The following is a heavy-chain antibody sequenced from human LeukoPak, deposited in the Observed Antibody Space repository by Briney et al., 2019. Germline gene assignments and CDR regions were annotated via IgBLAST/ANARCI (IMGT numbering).Heavy chain of an antibody. D-gene: IGHD3-10*02. J-gene: IGHJ6*04. V-gene: IGHV3-48*04. CDR1: GFTFSSNS. CDR2: ISSSGSTI. Sequence: GGSLRLSCAASGFTFSSNSMNWVRQAPGKGLEWVSYISSSGSTIYYADSVKGRFTISRDNAKNSLYLQMNSLRAEDTAVYYCAELGITMIGGVWGKGTTVTISS. CDR3: AELGITMIGGV.